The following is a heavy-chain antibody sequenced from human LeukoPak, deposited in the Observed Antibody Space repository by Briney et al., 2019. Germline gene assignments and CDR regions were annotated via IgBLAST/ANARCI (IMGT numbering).Heavy chain of an antibody. J-gene: IGHJ4*02. CDR3: AKDGTRNYGSGSFFDY. V-gene: IGHV3-53*01. D-gene: IGHD3-10*01. Sequence: PGGSLRLSCAASGFTVSSNYMSWVRQAPGKGLEWVSVIYGGGTTYYADSVKGRFTISRDNSKNTLYLQMNSLRAEDTAVYYCAKDGTRNYGSGSFFDYWGQGTLVTVSS. CDR2: IYGGGTT. CDR1: GFTVSSNY.